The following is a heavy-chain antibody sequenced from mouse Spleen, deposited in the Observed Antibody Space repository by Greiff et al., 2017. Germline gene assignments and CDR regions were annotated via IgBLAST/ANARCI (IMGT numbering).Heavy chain of an antibody. D-gene: IGHD2-4*01. CDR2: INPNNGGT. V-gene: IGHV1-22*01. Sequence: VQLQQSGPELVKPGASVKMSCKASGYTFTDYNMHWVKQSHGKSLEWIGYINPNNGGTSYNQKFKGKATLTVNKSSSTAYMELRSLTSEDSAVYYCARGEKRGIYYDYDGYYFDYWGQGTTLTVSS. J-gene: IGHJ2*01. CDR1: GYTFTDYN. CDR3: ARGEKRGIYYDYDGYYFDY.